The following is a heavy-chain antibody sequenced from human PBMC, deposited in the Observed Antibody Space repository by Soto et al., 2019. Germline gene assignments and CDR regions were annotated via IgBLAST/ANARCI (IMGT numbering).Heavy chain of an antibody. CDR2: IWYDGNTK. CDR3: ANDLGYCSGGSCSSHGMDV. V-gene: IGHV3-33*06. J-gene: IGHJ6*02. CDR1: GFDFSTYG. D-gene: IGHD2-15*01. Sequence: QVQLVESGGGVVQPGRSQRLSCAASGFDFSTYGMHWVRQAPGKGLEWVAVIWYDGNTKYYGDSVKGRFTISRDNSKYTLYLQMNSLRAEDTAMYYCANDLGYCSGGSCSSHGMDVWGQGTTVTVSS.